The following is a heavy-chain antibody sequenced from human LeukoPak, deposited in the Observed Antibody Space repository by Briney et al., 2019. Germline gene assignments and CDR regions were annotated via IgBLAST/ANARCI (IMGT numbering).Heavy chain of an antibody. Sequence: GGSLRLSCAASGFTFSSYAMTWVRQAPGKGLEWVSVISGSGGSTCYADSVKGRFTISRDNSKNTLCLQMNSLRADDTAVYYCAKYDSSGYYFDYWGQGTLVTVSS. D-gene: IGHD3-22*01. CDR2: ISGSGGST. CDR1: GFTFSSYA. J-gene: IGHJ4*02. V-gene: IGHV3-23*01. CDR3: AKYDSSGYYFDY.